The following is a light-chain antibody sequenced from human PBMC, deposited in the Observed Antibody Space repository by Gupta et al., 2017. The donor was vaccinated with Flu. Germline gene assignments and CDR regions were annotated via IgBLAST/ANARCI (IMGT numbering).Light chain of an antibody. CDR2: QDS. CDR3: QAWDSSTYGV. Sequence: SYELTQPPSVSVSPGQTASITCSGDKLGDKYACWYQQKPGQSPVLVIYQDSKRPSGIPERVSGSNSGNTATLTISGTQAMDEAYYYCQAWDSSTYGVFGGGTNLTVL. J-gene: IGLJ3*02. CDR1: KLGDKY. V-gene: IGLV3-1*01.